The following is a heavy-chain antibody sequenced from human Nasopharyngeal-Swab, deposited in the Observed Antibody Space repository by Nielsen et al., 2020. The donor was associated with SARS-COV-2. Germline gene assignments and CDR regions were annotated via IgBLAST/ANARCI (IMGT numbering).Heavy chain of an antibody. J-gene: IGHJ6*02. CDR2: ISSSSSYI. CDR1: GLTFSSYS. Sequence: GESLKISCAASGLTFSSYSMNWVRQAPGKGLEWVSSISSSSSYIYYADSVKGRFTISRDNAKNSLYLQMNSLRAEDTAVYYCARVRDRDYDFWSGYYGNTYYRDGMDVWGQGTTVTVSS. V-gene: IGHV3-21*01. CDR3: ARVRDRDYDFWSGYYGNTYYRDGMDV. D-gene: IGHD3-3*01.